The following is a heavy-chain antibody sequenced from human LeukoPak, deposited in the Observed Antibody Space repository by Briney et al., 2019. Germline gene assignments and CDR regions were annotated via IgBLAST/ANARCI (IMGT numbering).Heavy chain of an antibody. D-gene: IGHD2-2*02. V-gene: IGHV4-39*01. CDR1: GGSISSYY. CDR2: IYYSGST. CDR3: ARLCYSTTSCYRDGFDI. Sequence: SETLSLTCTVSGGSISSYYWSWIRQPPGKGLEWIGSIYYSGSTYYNPSLKSRVTISVDTSKNQFSLKLSSVTAADTALYYCARLCYSTTSCYRDGFDIWGQGTLVTVSS. J-gene: IGHJ3*02.